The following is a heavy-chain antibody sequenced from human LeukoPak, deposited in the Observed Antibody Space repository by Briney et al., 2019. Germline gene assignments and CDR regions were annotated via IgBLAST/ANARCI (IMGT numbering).Heavy chain of an antibody. J-gene: IGHJ3*02. Sequence: GGSLRLSCAASGFTFSSYSMKWVRQAPGKGLEWVSSVSSSSSYIYYADSVKGRFTISRDNAKNSLYLQMNSLRAEDMALYYCAKDIARGGYCSGGSCYPLTYDAFDIWGQGTMVTVSS. CDR1: GFTFSSYS. V-gene: IGHV3-21*04. D-gene: IGHD2-15*01. CDR3: AKDIARGGYCSGGSCYPLTYDAFDI. CDR2: VSSSSSYI.